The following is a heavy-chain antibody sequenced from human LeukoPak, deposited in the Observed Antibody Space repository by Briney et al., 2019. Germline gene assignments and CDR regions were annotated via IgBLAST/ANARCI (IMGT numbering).Heavy chain of an antibody. CDR1: GFTFRTYW. V-gene: IGHV3-7*01. CDR2: IKQDGSEK. CDR3: ARFSSGHSYYFDY. D-gene: IGHD3-22*01. J-gene: IGHJ4*02. Sequence: GGSLRLSCAASGFTFRTYWMSWVRQAPGKGLEWVANIKQDGSEKYYVDSVKGRFTISRDNAKNSLYLQMNSLRAEDTAVYYCARFSSGHSYYFDYWGQGTLVTVSS.